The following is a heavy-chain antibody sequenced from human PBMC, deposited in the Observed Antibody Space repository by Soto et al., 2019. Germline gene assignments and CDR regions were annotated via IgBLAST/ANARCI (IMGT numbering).Heavy chain of an antibody. D-gene: IGHD6-13*01. CDR2: INAGNGNT. CDR3: ARAKHQLVPHTDY. V-gene: IGHV1-3*01. Sequence: SEKASCKVSGHTLTSYAMHSVHQAPEQRLEWLVSINAGNGNTKYSQKFQGRVTSPRDTSASTAYMELSSLRSDDTAVYYCARAKHQLVPHTDYRRQGTLIASSS. J-gene: IGHJ4*02. CDR1: GHTLTSYA.